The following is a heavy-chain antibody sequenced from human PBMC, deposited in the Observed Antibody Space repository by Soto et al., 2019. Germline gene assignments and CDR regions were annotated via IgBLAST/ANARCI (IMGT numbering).Heavy chain of an antibody. Sequence: VQLVESGGGVVQPGRYLRLSCEASGFTFSNYGMHWVRQAPGKGLEWVALIWYDGSKDYYADSVKGRFTISRDNSKETAYLQMNSLRVEDTAVYYCARIDVQCYDYWGHGTLVSVSS. D-gene: IGHD2-15*01. CDR1: GFTFSNYG. V-gene: IGHV3-33*01. J-gene: IGHJ4*01. CDR3: ARIDVQCYDY. CDR2: IWYDGSKD.